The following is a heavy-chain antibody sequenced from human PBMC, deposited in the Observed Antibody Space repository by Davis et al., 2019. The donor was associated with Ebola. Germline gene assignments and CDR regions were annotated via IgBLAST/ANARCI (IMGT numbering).Heavy chain of an antibody. CDR2: INHSGST. CDR1: GGSFSGYY. J-gene: IGHJ6*01. V-gene: IGHV4-34*01. Sequence: MPGGSLRLSCAVYGGSFSGYYWSWIRQPPGKGLEWIGEINHSGSTNYNPSLKSRVTISVDTSKNQFSLKLSSVTAADPAVYYCARGLGLRCSSTSCSTLGMDVWGQGTTVTVSS. CDR3: ARGLGLRCSSTSCSTLGMDV. D-gene: IGHD2-2*01.